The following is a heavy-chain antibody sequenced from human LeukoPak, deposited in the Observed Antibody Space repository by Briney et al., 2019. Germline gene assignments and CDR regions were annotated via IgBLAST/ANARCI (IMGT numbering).Heavy chain of an antibody. J-gene: IGHJ3*02. V-gene: IGHV1-69*01. D-gene: IGHD1-26*01. CDR3: SVLLFERFRIERNDAFDI. CDR1: GGTFSSYA. Sequence: GASVKVSCKASGGTFSSYAISWVRQAPGQGLEWMGGIIPIFGTANYAQKFQGRVTITADESTSTAYMELSSLRSEDTAVYYCSVLLFERFRIERNDAFDIWGQGTMVTVSS. CDR2: IIPIFGTA.